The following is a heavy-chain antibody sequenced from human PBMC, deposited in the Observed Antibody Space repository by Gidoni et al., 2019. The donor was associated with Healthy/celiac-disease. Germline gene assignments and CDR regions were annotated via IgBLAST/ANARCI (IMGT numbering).Heavy chain of an antibody. J-gene: IGHJ4*02. CDR2: IYYSGST. Sequence: QVQLQESGPGLVKPSETLSLTCTVSGGSISSSYWRWIRQPPGKGLEWIGYIYYSGSTNYNPSLKSRVTISVDTSKNQFSLKLSSVTAADTAVYYCARGGGKSSGWREDYWGQGTLVTVSS. V-gene: IGHV4-59*01. CDR3: ARGGGKSSGWREDY. D-gene: IGHD6-19*01. CDR1: GGSISSSY.